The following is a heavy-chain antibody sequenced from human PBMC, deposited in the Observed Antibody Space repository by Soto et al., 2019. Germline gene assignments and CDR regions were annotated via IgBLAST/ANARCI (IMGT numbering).Heavy chain of an antibody. CDR1: GFTFSAYA. Sequence: PGGSLRLSCTASGFTFSAYAMNWVRPAPGKGLEFVSGISSNGGSTYYADSVKCRFTISRDNYKNTQYLQMSSLRVEDTAMYYCVKNVGRWLPPLHLDYWGQGTLVTVSS. J-gene: IGHJ4*02. V-gene: IGHV3-64D*06. D-gene: IGHD6-19*01. CDR2: ISSNGGST. CDR3: VKNVGRWLPPLHLDY.